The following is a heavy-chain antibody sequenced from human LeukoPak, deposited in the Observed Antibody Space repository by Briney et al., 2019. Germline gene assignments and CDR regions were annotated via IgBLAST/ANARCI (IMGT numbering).Heavy chain of an antibody. CDR3: ARDRELAYCGGDCYSPPNYYYYYMDV. Sequence: SETLSFTCAVSGGSISSSNWWSWVRQPPGKGLEWIGEIYHSGSTNYNPSLKSRVTISVDKSKNQFSLKLSSVTAADTAVYYCARDRELAYCGGDCYSPPNYYYYYMDVWGKGTTVTASS. D-gene: IGHD2-21*02. V-gene: IGHV4-4*02. J-gene: IGHJ6*03. CDR2: IYHSGST. CDR1: GGSISSSNW.